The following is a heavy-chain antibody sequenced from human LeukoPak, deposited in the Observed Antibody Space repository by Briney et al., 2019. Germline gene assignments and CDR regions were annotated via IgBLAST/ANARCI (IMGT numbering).Heavy chain of an antibody. D-gene: IGHD2-8*02. Sequence: GGSLRLSCAASGFTFSDYYMSWIRQAPGKGLEWVSYIGGSGRSIYYADSVKGRFTISRDNAKNSLYLQMNSLRAEDTAIYYCAKDVWWSVSWGQGTLVTVSS. CDR2: IGGSGRSI. CDR3: AKDVWWSVS. CDR1: GFTFSDYY. J-gene: IGHJ5*02. V-gene: IGHV3-11*01.